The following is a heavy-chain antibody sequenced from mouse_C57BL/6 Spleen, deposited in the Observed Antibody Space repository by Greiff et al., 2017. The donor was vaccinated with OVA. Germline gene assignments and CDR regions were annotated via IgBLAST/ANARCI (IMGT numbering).Heavy chain of an antibody. Sequence: EVQLQESGAELVRPGASVKLSCTASGFNIKDYYMHWVKQRPEQGLEWIGRIDPEDGDTEYAPKFQGKATMTADTSSNTAYLQLSSLTSEDTVDYYCTTWDYCGSSSFAYWGQGTLVTVSA. CDR1: GFNIKDYY. V-gene: IGHV14-1*01. CDR3: TTWDYCGSSSFAY. D-gene: IGHD1-1*01. J-gene: IGHJ3*01. CDR2: IDPEDGDT.